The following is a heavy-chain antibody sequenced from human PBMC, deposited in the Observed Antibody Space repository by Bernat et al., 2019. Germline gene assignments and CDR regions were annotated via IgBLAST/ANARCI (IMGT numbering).Heavy chain of an antibody. CDR2: ISYDGSNK. D-gene: IGHD2/OR15-2a*01. Sequence: QVQLVESGGGVVQPGRSLRLSCAASGFTFSSYGMDWVRQAPGKGLEWVAVISYDGSNKYYADSVKGRFTISRDNSKNTLYLQMNSLRAEDTAVYYCAKGGEYFDYWGQGTLVTVSS. V-gene: IGHV3-30*18. CDR3: AKGGEYFDY. CDR1: GFTFSSYG. J-gene: IGHJ4*02.